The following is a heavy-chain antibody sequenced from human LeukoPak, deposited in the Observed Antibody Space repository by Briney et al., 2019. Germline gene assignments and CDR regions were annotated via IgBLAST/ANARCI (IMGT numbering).Heavy chain of an antibody. J-gene: IGHJ4*01. CDR3: ARDGTAAGLYFDL. Sequence: SGGSLRLSCAVSGFTFTDYWMNWVRQAPGKGPEWVASIRQDGSEEIYVDSVKGRFTISRDNTKNSLPLQLNGLRAEDTAVYYCARDGTAAGLYFDLWGQGTLVTVSS. V-gene: IGHV3-7*01. D-gene: IGHD6-13*01. CDR1: GFTFTDYW. CDR2: IRQDGSEE.